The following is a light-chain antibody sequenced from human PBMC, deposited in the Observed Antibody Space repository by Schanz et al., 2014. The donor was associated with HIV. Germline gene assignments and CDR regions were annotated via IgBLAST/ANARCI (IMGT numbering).Light chain of an antibody. Sequence: QSALTQPASVSGSPGQSITISCTGGSSDVGDDNFVSWYQQHPGKAPKLILFDVDDRPSGVSNRFSGSRSGNTASLTISGLQAEDEADYYCSSYTISSNVLFGGGTKLTVL. CDR1: SSDVGDDNF. J-gene: IGLJ2*01. CDR3: SSYTISSNVL. V-gene: IGLV2-14*03. CDR2: DVD.